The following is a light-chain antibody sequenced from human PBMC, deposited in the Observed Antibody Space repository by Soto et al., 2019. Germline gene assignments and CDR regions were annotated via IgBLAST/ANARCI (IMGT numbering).Light chain of an antibody. CDR1: RSISTY. J-gene: IGKJ1*01. V-gene: IGKV1-39*01. Sequence: DIQMTQSPSSLSASVGDRVTITCRASRSISTYLNWYQQKPGKAPKLLISVASNLQSGVPSRFSGSGSGTDFTLTISSLQPEDFATFYGQQSYSTPLTFGKGTKVEI. CDR3: QQSYSTPLT. CDR2: VAS.